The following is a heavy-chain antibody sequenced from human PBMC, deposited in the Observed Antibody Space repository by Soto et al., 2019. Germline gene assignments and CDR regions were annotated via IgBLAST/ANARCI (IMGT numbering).Heavy chain of an antibody. CDR2: IIPIFGTA. D-gene: IGHD3-22*01. CDR1: GGTFSSYA. CDR3: ARDLNYDSSGYYDCSFDI. Sequence: QVQLVQSGAEVKKPGSSVKVSCKASGGTFSSYAISWVRQAPGQGLEWMGGIIPIFGTANYAQKFQGRVTITADESTSTAYMELSSLRSEETAVYYCARDLNYDSSGYYDCSFDIWGQGTMVTVSS. V-gene: IGHV1-69*01. J-gene: IGHJ3*02.